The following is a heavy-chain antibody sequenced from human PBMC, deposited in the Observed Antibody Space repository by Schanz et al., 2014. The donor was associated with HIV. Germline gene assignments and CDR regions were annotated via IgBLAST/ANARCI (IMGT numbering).Heavy chain of an antibody. J-gene: IGHJ6*02. D-gene: IGHD3-10*01. CDR3: ARGRRRVTMIRGVIINYYYGMDV. V-gene: IGHV4-34*01. CDR2: VRHTGGT. CDR1: GGSFRGYY. Sequence: QVQLQQWGAGLLKPSGTLSLTCAVYGGSFRGYYWTWIRQFPGMGLEWIGKVRHTGGTNYNPSLKSRVTITVDPSKNQFSRNLTSVTAADTAVYFCARGRRRVTMIRGVIINYYYGMDVWGQGTTVTVSS.